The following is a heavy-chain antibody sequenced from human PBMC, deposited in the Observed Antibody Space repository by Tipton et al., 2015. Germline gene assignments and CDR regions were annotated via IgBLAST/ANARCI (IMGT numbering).Heavy chain of an antibody. CDR1: GFTFNYYY. J-gene: IGHJ4*02. D-gene: IGHD3-22*01. CDR2: ISSTGSTI. CDR3: ARDHHHNSGYDDPFDY. Sequence: GSLRLSCAASGFTFNYYYMTWIRQAPGKGLEWVSYISSTGSTIYYADSVKGRFTISGDNAKNSLYLQMSSLRAEDTAVYYCARDHHHNSGYDDPFDYWGQGTLVTVSS. V-gene: IGHV3-11*01.